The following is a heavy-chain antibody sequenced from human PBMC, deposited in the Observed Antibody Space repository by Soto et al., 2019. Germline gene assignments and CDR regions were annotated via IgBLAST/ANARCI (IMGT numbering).Heavy chain of an antibody. J-gene: IGHJ4*02. Sequence: GASVKVSCKASGYTFTGYYMHWVRQAPGQGLEWMGWINPNSGGTNYAQKFQGWVTMTRDTSISTAYMELSRLRSDDTAVYYCARGGHIAVVTASFDYWGQGTLVTVSS. V-gene: IGHV1-2*04. CDR2: INPNSGGT. CDR3: ARGGHIAVVTASFDY. D-gene: IGHD2-21*02. CDR1: GYTFTGYY.